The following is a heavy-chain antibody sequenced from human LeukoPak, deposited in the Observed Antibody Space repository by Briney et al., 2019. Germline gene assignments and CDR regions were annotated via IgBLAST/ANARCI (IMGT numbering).Heavy chain of an antibody. Sequence: ASVKVSCKASGYTFTGYYMHWVRQAPEQGLEWMGWINPNSGGTNYAQKFQGRVTMTRDTSISTAYMELSRLRSDDTAVYYCARSSPYISSWWDFDYWGQGTLVTVSS. V-gene: IGHV1-2*02. CDR1: GYTFTGYY. CDR2: INPNSGGT. CDR3: ARSSPYISSWWDFDY. J-gene: IGHJ4*02. D-gene: IGHD6-13*01.